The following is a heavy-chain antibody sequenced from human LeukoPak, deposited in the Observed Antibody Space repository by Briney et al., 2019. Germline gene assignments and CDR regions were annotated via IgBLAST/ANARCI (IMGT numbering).Heavy chain of an antibody. J-gene: IGHJ3*02. CDR1: GGSISSHY. Sequence: SETLSLTCTVSGGSISSHYWSWIRQPPGKGLEWIGYIYYSGSTNYNPSLKSRVTISVDTSKNQFSLKLSSVTAADTAVYYCARDGIVVDKGYAFDIWGQGTMVTVCS. V-gene: IGHV4-59*11. D-gene: IGHD6-19*01. CDR2: IYYSGST. CDR3: ARDGIVVDKGYAFDI.